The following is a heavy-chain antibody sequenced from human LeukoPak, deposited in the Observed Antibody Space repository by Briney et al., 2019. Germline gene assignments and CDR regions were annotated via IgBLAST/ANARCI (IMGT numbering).Heavy chain of an antibody. CDR1: GFTFSSYM. Sequence: GASLRLSCAASGFTFSSYMMHWVRQAPGKGLVWVSHITNDGTIRYADSVKGRFTTSRDNAKNTLYLQMNSLRAEDTAVYYCARDWRGTLDYWGQGTLVTVFS. CDR3: ARDWRGTLDY. D-gene: IGHD3-3*01. J-gene: IGHJ4*02. CDR2: ITNDGTI. V-gene: IGHV3-74*01.